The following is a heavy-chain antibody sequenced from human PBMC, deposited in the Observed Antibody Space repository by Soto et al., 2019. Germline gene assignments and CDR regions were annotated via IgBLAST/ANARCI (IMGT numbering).Heavy chain of an antibody. J-gene: IGHJ6*02. CDR1: GFTFSSYE. V-gene: IGHV3-23*01. D-gene: IGHD5-12*01. CDR3: AKDRDGYNPPTDNYYYSYGMDV. CDR2: ISGSGGST. Sequence: PGGSLRLSCAASGFTFSSYEMNWVRQAPGKGLEWVSAISGSGGSTYYADSVKGRFTISRDNSKNTLYLQMNSLRAEDTAVYYCAKDRDGYNPPTDNYYYSYGMDVWGQGTTVTVSS.